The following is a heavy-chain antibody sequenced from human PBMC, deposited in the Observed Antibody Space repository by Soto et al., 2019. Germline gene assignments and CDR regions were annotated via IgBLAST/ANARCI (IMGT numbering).Heavy chain of an antibody. Sequence: GGSLRLSCAASGFTFSSYAMSWVRQAPGKGLEWVSAISGSGGSTYYADSVKGRFTISRDNSKNTLYLQMNSLRAEDTAVYYCAKDLTDYYDSSGPLDYWGQGTLVTVSS. CDR2: ISGSGGST. D-gene: IGHD3-22*01. CDR3: AKDLTDYYDSSGPLDY. CDR1: GFTFSSYA. V-gene: IGHV3-23*01. J-gene: IGHJ4*02.